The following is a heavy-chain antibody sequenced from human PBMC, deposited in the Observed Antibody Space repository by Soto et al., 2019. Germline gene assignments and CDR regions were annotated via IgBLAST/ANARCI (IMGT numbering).Heavy chain of an antibody. D-gene: IGHD6-6*01. CDR2: INPNSGGT. CDR3: ARGRRYSSSSRDYYYGMDV. V-gene: IGHV1-2*04. J-gene: IGHJ6*02. Sequence: ASVKVSCKASGYIFTDYYMHLVLQAPGQGLEWMGCINPNSGGTNYAQKFQGWVTMTRDTSISTAYMELSRLRSDDTAVYYCARGRRYSSSSRDYYYGMDVWGQGTTVTVSS. CDR1: GYIFTDYY.